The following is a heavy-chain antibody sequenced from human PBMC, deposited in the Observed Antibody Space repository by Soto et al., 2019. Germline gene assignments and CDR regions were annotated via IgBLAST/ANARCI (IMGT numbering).Heavy chain of an antibody. D-gene: IGHD5-12*01. CDR1: GGTFSSYA. CDR3: ARDRDQSGCSGYHRAYY. J-gene: IGHJ4*02. Sequence: QVQLVQSGAEVKKPGSSVKVSCKASGGTFSSYAISWVRQAPGQGLEWMGGIIPIFGTANYAQKFQGRVTIPGDEATSTAYMEMSSLRSAHTAVYYCARDRDQSGCSGYHRAYYLGQGTLVTVSS. CDR2: IIPIFGTA. V-gene: IGHV1-69*12.